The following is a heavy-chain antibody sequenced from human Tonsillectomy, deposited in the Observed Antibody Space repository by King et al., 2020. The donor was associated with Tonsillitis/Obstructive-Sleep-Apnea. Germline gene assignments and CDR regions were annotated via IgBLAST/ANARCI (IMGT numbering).Heavy chain of an antibody. J-gene: IGHJ4*02. V-gene: IGHV1-69*12. D-gene: IGHD2-15*01. CDR1: GGTFSSYA. CDR2: IIPIFGTA. Sequence: QLVQSGAEVKKPGSSVKVSCKASGGTFSSYAISWVRQAPGQGLEWMGGIIPIFGTANYAQKFQGRVTITADESTSTADMELSSLRSEDTAVYYCARDPGYCSGGSCYAFDYWGQGTLVTVSS. CDR3: ARDPGYCSGGSCYAFDY.